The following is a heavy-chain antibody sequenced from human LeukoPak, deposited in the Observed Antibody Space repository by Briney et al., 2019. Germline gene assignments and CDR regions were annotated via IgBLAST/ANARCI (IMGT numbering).Heavy chain of an antibody. J-gene: IGHJ4*02. CDR3: ARDANYYGSGSYYNERELDY. V-gene: IGHV3-30*04. CDR2: ISYDGGNK. Sequence: GGSLRLSCAASGFTFSSYAMHWVRQAPGKGLEWVAVISYDGGNKYYADSVKGRFTISRDNSKNTLYLQMNSLRAEDTAVYYCARDANYYGSGSYYNERELDYWGQGTLVTVSS. CDR1: GFTFSSYA. D-gene: IGHD3-10*01.